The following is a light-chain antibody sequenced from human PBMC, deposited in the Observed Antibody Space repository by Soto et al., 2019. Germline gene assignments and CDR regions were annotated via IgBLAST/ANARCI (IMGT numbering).Light chain of an antibody. J-gene: IGKJ1*01. CDR1: QSLVYSDGDTY. CDR3: MQGTHWSGT. CDR2: KVS. V-gene: IGKV2-30*01. Sequence: DVVMTQSPVSLPVTHGQSASISCRSSQSLVYSDGDTYLSWFHQRPGQSPRRLIYKVSNRDSGVPDRFSGSGSGTDFTLEISRVEAEDVGVYYCMQGTHWSGTFGQGTKVEI.